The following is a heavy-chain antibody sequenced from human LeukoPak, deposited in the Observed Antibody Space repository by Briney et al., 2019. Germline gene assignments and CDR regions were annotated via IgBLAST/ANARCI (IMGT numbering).Heavy chain of an antibody. D-gene: IGHD2-2*01. CDR1: GFTYSGSA. V-gene: IGHV3-73*01. CDR3: TRLYCSSTSCSAFDP. Sequence: GGPLKLFCAASGFTYSGSAMHWVRQASGKGLEWVGRIRSKANSFVTAYAALVKGRFTISRDDSKNTAYLQMNSLKTEDTAVYYCTRLYCSSTSCSAFDPWGQGTLVTVSS. J-gene: IGHJ5*02. CDR2: IRSKANSFVT.